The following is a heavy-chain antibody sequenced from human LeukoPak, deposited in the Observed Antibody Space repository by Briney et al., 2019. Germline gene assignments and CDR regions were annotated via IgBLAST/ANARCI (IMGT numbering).Heavy chain of an antibody. CDR3: ARDQTTVTTLDYYYGMDV. Sequence: GGSLRLSCAASGFTFSSYSMNWVRQAPGKGLEWISYISRSGAIIHYADSVKGRFTVSRDNVKNSLYLQMNSLRAEDTAVYYCARDQTTVTTLDYYYGMDVWGQGTTVTVSS. D-gene: IGHD4-11*01. CDR1: GFTFSSYS. J-gene: IGHJ6*02. V-gene: IGHV3-48*01. CDR2: ISRSGAII.